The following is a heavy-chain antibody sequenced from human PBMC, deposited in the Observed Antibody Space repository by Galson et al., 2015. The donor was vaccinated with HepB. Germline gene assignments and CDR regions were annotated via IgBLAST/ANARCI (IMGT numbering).Heavy chain of an antibody. CDR1: GGSFSGYY. Sequence: ETLSLTCAVYGGSFSGYYWSWIRQPPGKGLEWIGEINHSGSTNYNSSLKSRVTISVDTSKNQFSPKLSSVTAADTAVYYCARRRYCSSTSCYWFDPWGQGTLVTVSS. CDR3: ARRRYCSSTSCYWFDP. D-gene: IGHD2-2*01. V-gene: IGHV4-34*01. J-gene: IGHJ5*02. CDR2: INHSGST.